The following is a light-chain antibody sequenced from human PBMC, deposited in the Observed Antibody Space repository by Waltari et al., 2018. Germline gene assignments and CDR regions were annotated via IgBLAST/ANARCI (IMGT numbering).Light chain of an antibody. V-gene: IGKV1-39*01. CDR3: QQKFVSPGVT. Sequence: DIQMTQSPSSLSASVGDRVILTCRTSQSISTSLNWSHQKPGKAPKLLIFGTSTLHVGVPSRFTGSGSGTVFSLTITDLQSEDFGTYYCQQKFVSPGVTFGPGTTLNV. CDR2: GTS. CDR1: QSISTS. J-gene: IGKJ3*01.